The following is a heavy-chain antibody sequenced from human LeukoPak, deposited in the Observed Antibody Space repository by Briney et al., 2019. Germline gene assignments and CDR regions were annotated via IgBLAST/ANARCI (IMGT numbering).Heavy chain of an antibody. CDR3: ARDSTELRYFDWLSTTYNWFDP. Sequence: ASVKVSCKASGYTFTSYATNWVRQAPGQGLEWMGWINTNTGNPTYAQGFTGRFVFSLDTSVSTAYLQISSLKAEDTAVYYCARDSTELRYFDWLSTTYNWFDPWGQGTLVTVSS. V-gene: IGHV7-4-1*02. J-gene: IGHJ5*02. CDR2: INTNTGNP. D-gene: IGHD3-9*01. CDR1: GYTFTSYA.